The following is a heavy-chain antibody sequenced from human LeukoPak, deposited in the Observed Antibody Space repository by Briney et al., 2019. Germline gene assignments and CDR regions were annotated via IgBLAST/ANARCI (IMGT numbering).Heavy chain of an antibody. D-gene: IGHD6-13*01. CDR1: GFTVSSYG. Sequence: GGSLRLSCAASGFTVSSYGVTWVRQAPGKGLEWVSAFSATDGSAQYAESVKGRFTISRDNSKSSLYLQMNSLRDEDKAVYYCAKARIAAAGTGAFDVWGQGTMVTVSS. V-gene: IGHV3-23*01. CDR2: FSATDGSA. J-gene: IGHJ3*01. CDR3: AKARIAAAGTGAFDV.